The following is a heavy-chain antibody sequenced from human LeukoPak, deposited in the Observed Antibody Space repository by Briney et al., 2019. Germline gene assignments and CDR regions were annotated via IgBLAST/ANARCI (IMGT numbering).Heavy chain of an antibody. D-gene: IGHD1-1*01. J-gene: IGHJ5*02. CDR1: GYTFTSYA. Sequence: ASVKVSYKASGYTFTSYAMNWVRQAPGQGLEWMGWINTNTGNPTYAQGFTGRFVFSLDTSVSTAYLQISSLKAEDTAVYYCARVTGNWNDGGSWFDPWGQGTLVTVSS. V-gene: IGHV7-4-1*02. CDR2: INTNTGNP. CDR3: ARVTGNWNDGGSWFDP.